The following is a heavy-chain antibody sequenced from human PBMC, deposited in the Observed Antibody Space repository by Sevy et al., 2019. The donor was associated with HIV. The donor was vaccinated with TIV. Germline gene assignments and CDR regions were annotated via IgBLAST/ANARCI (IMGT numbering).Heavy chain of an antibody. Sequence: GGSLRLSCAASGFTFRSYWMHWVRQAPGKGVVWVSRINIDGSNTTYADSVKGRFTISRDNAKNTLYLQMNSLRAEDTAVYYCARALAYCSGGSCSIGWGMDVWGQGTTVTVSS. J-gene: IGHJ6*02. V-gene: IGHV3-74*01. D-gene: IGHD2-15*01. CDR2: INIDGSNT. CDR1: GFTFRSYW. CDR3: ARALAYCSGGSCSIGWGMDV.